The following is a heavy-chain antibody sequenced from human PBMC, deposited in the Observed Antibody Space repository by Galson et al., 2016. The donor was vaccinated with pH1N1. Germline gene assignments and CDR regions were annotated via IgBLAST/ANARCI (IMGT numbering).Heavy chain of an antibody. CDR2: ISGSGRDT. D-gene: IGHD5-12*01. V-gene: IGHV3-23*01. CDR1: GFTFNKYA. J-gene: IGHJ4*02. CDR3: AKVPRRGFNDYGLDY. Sequence: SLRLSCAASGFTFNKYAMTWVRQAPGKGLEWVSAISGSGRDTYYADSVKGRFTISRDNSKDTVYLQMTSLTVEDTAIYYCAKVPRRGFNDYGLDYWGQGPLVTVAS.